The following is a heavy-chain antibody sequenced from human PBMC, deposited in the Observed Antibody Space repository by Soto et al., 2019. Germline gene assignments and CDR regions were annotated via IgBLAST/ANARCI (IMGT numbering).Heavy chain of an antibody. V-gene: IGHV4-59*01. CDR3: ARRYGGAFDI. CDR1: GGSTSSYY. CDR2: IYYSGST. D-gene: IGHD4-17*01. J-gene: IGHJ3*02. Sequence: QVQLQESGPGLVKPSETLSLTCTVSGGSTSSYYWSWIRQPPGKGLEWIGYIYYSGSTNYNPSLKSRVTISVDMSKNQFSLKLSSVTAADTAVYYCARRYGGAFDIWGQGTMVTVSS.